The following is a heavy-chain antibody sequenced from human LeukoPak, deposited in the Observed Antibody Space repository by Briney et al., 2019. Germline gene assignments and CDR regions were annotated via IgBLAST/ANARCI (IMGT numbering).Heavy chain of an antibody. J-gene: IGHJ6*03. CDR2: ISGSGGST. D-gene: IGHD3-10*01. Sequence: PGGSLRLSCAASGFIFSSYAMSWVRQAPGKGLEWVSTISGSGGSTYYADSVKGRFTISRDNSKNTLYLQINSLRAEDTAVYYCAKDRQGFGFGEQLDYYYMDVWGKGTTVTVSS. CDR1: GFIFSSYA. CDR3: AKDRQGFGFGEQLDYYYMDV. V-gene: IGHV3-23*01.